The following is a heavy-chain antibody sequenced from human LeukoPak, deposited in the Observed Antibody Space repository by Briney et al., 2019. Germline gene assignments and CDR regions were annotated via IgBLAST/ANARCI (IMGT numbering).Heavy chain of an antibody. J-gene: IGHJ4*02. Sequence: GASLRLSCAASGFTFSNYAMSWVRQAPGKGLEWVSAITGGGSGIYYADSMKSRFTISRDNSKNTLYLQVNSLRAEDTAVYYCAKWGDYDVLTGYYVSDYWGQGTLVTVSS. CDR3: AKWGDYDVLTGYYVSDY. V-gene: IGHV3-23*01. CDR2: ITGGGSGI. CDR1: GFTFSNYA. D-gene: IGHD3-9*01.